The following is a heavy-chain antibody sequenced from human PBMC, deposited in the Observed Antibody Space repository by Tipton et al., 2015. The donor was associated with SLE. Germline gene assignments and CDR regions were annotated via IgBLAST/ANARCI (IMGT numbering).Heavy chain of an antibody. CDR1: GGSFSGYY. D-gene: IGHD3-16*01. Sequence: TLSLTCAVYGGSFSGYYWSWIRQPPGKGLEWIGYIYYSGSTNYNPSLKSRVTISVDTSKNQFSLKLSSVTAADTAVYYCAREPKGEGAFDIWGQGTMVTVSS. V-gene: IGHV4-59*01. J-gene: IGHJ3*02. CDR2: IYYSGST. CDR3: AREPKGEGAFDI.